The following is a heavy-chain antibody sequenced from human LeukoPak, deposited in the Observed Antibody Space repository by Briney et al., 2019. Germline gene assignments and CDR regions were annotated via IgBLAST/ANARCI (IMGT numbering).Heavy chain of an antibody. CDR3: AKASRGEPNDY. J-gene: IGHJ4*02. D-gene: IGHD4-17*01. CDR1: GFTFSSYE. V-gene: IGHV3-48*03. CDR2: ISSSGSTI. Sequence: GGSLRLSCAASGFTFSSYEMNWVRQAPGKGLEWVSYISSSGSTIYYADSVKGRFTISRDDSKNTLYLQMNSLRAEDTATYYCAKASRGEPNDYWGQGTLVTVSS.